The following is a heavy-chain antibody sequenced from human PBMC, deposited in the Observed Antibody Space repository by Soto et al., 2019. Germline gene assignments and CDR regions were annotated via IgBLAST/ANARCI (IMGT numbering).Heavy chain of an antibody. CDR3: ARWLAARHTNWFDP. J-gene: IGHJ5*02. CDR1: GYTFTSYG. D-gene: IGHD6-6*01. CDR2: ISAYNGNT. Sequence: ASVKVSCKASGYTFTSYGISWVRQAPGQGLEWMGWISAYNGNTNYAQKLQGRVTMTTDTSTSTAYMELRSLRSDDTAVYYCARWLAARHTNWFDPWGQGTLVTVSS. V-gene: IGHV1-18*04.